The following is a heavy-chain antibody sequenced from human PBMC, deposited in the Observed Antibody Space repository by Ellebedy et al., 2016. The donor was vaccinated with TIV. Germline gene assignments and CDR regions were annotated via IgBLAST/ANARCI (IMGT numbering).Heavy chain of an antibody. D-gene: IGHD3-22*01. CDR2: VYYSGST. V-gene: IGHV4-59*12. CDR3: GRYYDSSGGSFFDY. CDR1: GGSISSYF. Sequence: MPSETLSLTCTVPGGSISSYFWSWVRQPPGKGLEWIGYVYYSGSTKYNPSLKSRVTISVDKSKNQFSLKLTSVTAADTAVYYCGRYYDSSGGSFFDYWGQGTLVTVSS. J-gene: IGHJ4*02.